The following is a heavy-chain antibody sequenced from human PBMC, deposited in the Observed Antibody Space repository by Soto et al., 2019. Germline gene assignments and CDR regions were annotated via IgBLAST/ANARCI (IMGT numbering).Heavy chain of an antibody. CDR1: GFTFSSYG. D-gene: IGHD1-26*01. CDR3: AKDRYSGTYPTDFDY. CDR2: ISYDGGNE. V-gene: IGHV3-30*18. J-gene: IGHJ4*02. Sequence: PGGSLRLSCAGSGFTFSSYGIHWVRQAPGKGLEWVALISYDGGNEKYTESVKDRFTISRDDSHNVAYLQMSSLRTEDTAMYYSAKDRYSGTYPTDFDYWGQGSLVTVSS.